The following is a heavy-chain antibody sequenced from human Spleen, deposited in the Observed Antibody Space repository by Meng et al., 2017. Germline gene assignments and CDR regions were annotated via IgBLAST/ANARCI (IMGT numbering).Heavy chain of an antibody. CDR2: INHSGST. D-gene: IGHD3-9*01. J-gene: IGHJ2*01. V-gene: IGHV4-34*01. CDR3: ARAYYDILTGYPTLYWYFDL. CDR1: GGSFSDYY. Sequence: SETLSLTCVVSGGSFSDYYWSWIRQPPGKGLEWIGEINHSGSTNYNPSLESRATISVDTYKDQFFLRVSSVTAADTAAYYCARAYYDILTGYPTLYWYFDLWGRGTLVTVSS.